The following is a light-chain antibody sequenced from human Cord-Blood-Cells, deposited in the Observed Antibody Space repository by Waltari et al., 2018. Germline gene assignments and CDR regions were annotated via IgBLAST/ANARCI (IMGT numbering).Light chain of an antibody. CDR3: LQHNSYPYS. CDR1: QGIGND. Sequence: DIQMTPSPSSLSASVGDRVTITCRASQGIGNDLGWYQQKPGKAPKRLIYAASSLQSGVPSRFSGSGSGTEFTLTISSLQPEEFATYYCLQHNSYPYSFGQGTKLEIK. CDR2: AAS. V-gene: IGKV1-17*01. J-gene: IGKJ2*03.